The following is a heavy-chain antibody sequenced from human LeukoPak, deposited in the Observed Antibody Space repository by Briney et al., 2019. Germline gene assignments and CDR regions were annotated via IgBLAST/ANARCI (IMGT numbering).Heavy chain of an antibody. Sequence: GGSLRLSCAASGFTFSSYWMSWVRQAPGKGLEWVANIKQDGSEKYYVDSVKGRFTISRDNAKNSLYLQMNSLRAEDTAVYYCARDRRGRYDILTGYSGFDYWGQGTLVTVPS. CDR3: ARDRRGRYDILTGYSGFDY. V-gene: IGHV3-7*01. CDR1: GFTFSSYW. D-gene: IGHD3-9*01. CDR2: IKQDGSEK. J-gene: IGHJ4*02.